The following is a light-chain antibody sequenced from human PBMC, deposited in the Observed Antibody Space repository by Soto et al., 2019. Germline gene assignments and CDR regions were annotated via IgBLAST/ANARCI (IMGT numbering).Light chain of an antibody. CDR1: QSVSSSY. CDR2: GAS. V-gene: IGKV3-20*01. J-gene: IGKJ4*01. CDR3: QQYGGSPRLT. Sequence: EIVLTQSPGTLSLSPGERATLSGRASQSVSSSYLAWYQQKPGQAPRLLIYGASSRATGIPDRFSGSGSGTDFTLTISRLEPEDFAVYYCQQYGGSPRLTFGGGTKVEIK.